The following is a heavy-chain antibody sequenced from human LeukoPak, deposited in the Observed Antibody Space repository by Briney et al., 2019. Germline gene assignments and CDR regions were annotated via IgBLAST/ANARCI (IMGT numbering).Heavy chain of an antibody. J-gene: IGHJ4*02. D-gene: IGHD6-13*01. CDR2: IWYGGSNR. CDR3: ARDRWDSAAAGTYFDY. V-gene: IGHV3-30*04. Sequence: GGSLRLSCTASGXTFSSYTMHWVRQAPGKGLEWVAVIWYGGSNRYYADSVKGRFTISRDNSKNTLYLQMNSLRAEDTAVYYCARDRWDSAAAGTYFDYWGQGTLVTVSS. CDR1: GXTFSSYT.